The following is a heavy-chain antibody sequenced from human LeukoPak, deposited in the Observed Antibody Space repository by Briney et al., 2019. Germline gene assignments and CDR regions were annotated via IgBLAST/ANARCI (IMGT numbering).Heavy chain of an antibody. V-gene: IGHV4-34*01. CDR1: GGSFSGYY. J-gene: IGHJ4*02. CDR3: ARRRTRGCNSVPESFDY. D-gene: IGHD6-25*01. CDR2: INHSGST. Sequence: SETLSLTCAVYGGSFSGYYWSWIRQPPGKGLEWIGEINHSGSTNYNPSLKSRVTISVDTSKNQFSLKLSSVTAADTAVYYCARRRTRGCNSVPESFDYWGQGTLVTVSS.